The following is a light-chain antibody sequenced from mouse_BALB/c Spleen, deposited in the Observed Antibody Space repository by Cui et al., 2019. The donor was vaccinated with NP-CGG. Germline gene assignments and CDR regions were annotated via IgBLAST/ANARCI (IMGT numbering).Light chain of an antibody. CDR1: IGAVTTSNY. Sequence: QAVVTQESARTTTPGETVTLTCRSSIGAVTTSNYANWVQEKPDHLFTGLIGGTNNRPPGVPARFSGSLIGDKAALTITGAQTEDEAIYFCALWYSNHWVFGGGTKLTVL. V-gene: IGLV1*01. J-gene: IGLJ1*01. CDR3: ALWYSNHWV. CDR2: GTN.